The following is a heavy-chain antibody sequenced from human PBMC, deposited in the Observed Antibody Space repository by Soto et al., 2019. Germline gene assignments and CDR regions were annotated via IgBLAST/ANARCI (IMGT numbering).Heavy chain of an antibody. CDR2: IDPSDSYT. J-gene: IGHJ3*02. CDR1: VYSFTSFW. Sequence: GESMKISCKGSVYSFTSFWISWVRQMPGKGLEWMGRIDPSDSYTNYSPSFQGHVTISADKSISTAYLQWSSLKAPDTAMYYCARHRAVAGAFDIWGQGTMVTVSS. V-gene: IGHV5-10-1*01. D-gene: IGHD6-19*01. CDR3: ARHRAVAGAFDI.